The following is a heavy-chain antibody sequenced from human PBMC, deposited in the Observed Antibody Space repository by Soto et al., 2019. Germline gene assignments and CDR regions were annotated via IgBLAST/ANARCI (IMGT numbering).Heavy chain of an antibody. V-gene: IGHV1-2*02. D-gene: IGHD6-6*01. Sequence: XSVKGSCKASGFSFTGYYVHWLRQAPGQGPEWMGWINAHSGGTEYAQKFQCRVTLTRDPSIATAYLTLTSLTSDDTALYYCAKDLTRQLAYWLDPWGQGTQVIVSS. CDR2: INAHSGGT. J-gene: IGHJ5*02. CDR1: GFSFTGYY. CDR3: AKDLTRQLAYWLDP.